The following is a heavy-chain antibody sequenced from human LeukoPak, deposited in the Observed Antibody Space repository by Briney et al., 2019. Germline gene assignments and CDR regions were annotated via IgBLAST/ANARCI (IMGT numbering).Heavy chain of an antibody. D-gene: IGHD4-17*01. CDR2: ISAYNGNT. CDR3: ARPADYGDYFDY. J-gene: IGHJ4*02. Sequence: ASVRVSCKASGYTFTSYGISWVRQAPGQGLEWMGWISAYNGNTNYAQKLQGRVTMTTDTSTSTAYMELRSLRSDDTAVYYCARPADYGDYFDYWGQGTLVTVSS. CDR1: GYTFTSYG. V-gene: IGHV1-18*01.